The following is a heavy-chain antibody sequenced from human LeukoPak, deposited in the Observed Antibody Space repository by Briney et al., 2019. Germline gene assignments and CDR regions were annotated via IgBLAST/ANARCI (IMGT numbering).Heavy chain of an antibody. CDR1: GGSFSGYY. Sequence: PSETLSLTCAVYGGSFSGYYWSWIRQPPGKGLEWIGEINHSGSTNYNPSLKSRVTISVDTSKNQFSLKLSSVTAADTAVYYCARVGCSYGYGPSDTDVWGKGTTVTVSS. CDR2: INHSGST. J-gene: IGHJ6*04. CDR3: ARVGCSYGYGPSDTDV. D-gene: IGHD5-18*01. V-gene: IGHV4-34*01.